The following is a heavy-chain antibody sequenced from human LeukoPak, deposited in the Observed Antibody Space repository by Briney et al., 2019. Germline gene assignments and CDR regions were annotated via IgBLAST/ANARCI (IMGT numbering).Heavy chain of an antibody. CDR1: GFSFRSYH. CDR3: ARDLSGDGYVKFDC. Sequence: GGSLRLSCAASGFSFRSYHMNWVRQAPGKGLELVSSINSVSSSIYYADSVKGRFTISRDNDKSSLYLQMNSLRAEDTAVYYCARDLSGDGYVKFDCTVQGTLVTVSP. J-gene: IGHJ4*02. D-gene: IGHD5-24*01. V-gene: IGHV3-21*01. CDR2: INSVSSSI.